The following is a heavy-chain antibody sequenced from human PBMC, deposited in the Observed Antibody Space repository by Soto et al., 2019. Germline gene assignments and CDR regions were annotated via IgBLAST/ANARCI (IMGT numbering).Heavy chain of an antibody. Sequence: RASVKVSCKASGFTFTSSAVQWVRQARGQRLEWIGWIVVGSGNTNYAQKFQERVTITRDMSTSTAYMELSSLRSEDTAVYYCALLAGDLYGMDVWGQGTTVTVSS. CDR3: ALLAGDLYGMDV. V-gene: IGHV1-58*01. CDR2: IVVGSGNT. J-gene: IGHJ6*02. CDR1: GFTFTSSA. D-gene: IGHD2-15*01.